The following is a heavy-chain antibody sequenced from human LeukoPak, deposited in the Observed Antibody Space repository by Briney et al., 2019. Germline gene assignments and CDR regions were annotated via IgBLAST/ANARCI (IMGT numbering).Heavy chain of an antibody. D-gene: IGHD3-10*01. CDR1: GGSISSSNW. J-gene: IGHJ3*02. CDR3: ARDSIRITMVRGVEDAFDI. Sequence: SSGTLSLTCAVSGGSISSSNWWSWVRRPPGKGLEWVGEIYHSGSTNYNPSLKSRVTISVDKSKNQFSLKLSSVTAADTAVYYCARDSIRITMVRGVEDAFDIWGQGTMVTVSS. CDR2: IYHSGST. V-gene: IGHV4-4*02.